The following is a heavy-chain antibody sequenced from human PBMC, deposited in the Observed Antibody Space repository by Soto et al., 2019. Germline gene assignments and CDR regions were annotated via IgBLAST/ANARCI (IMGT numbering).Heavy chain of an antibody. J-gene: IGHJ4*02. D-gene: IGHD2-15*01. CDR1: GGTFSSYA. Sequence: QVQLVQSGAEVKKPGSSVKVSCKASGGTFSSYAISWVRQAPGQGLEWMGGIIPIFGIANYAQKFQGRVTITADESTSTAYMELSSLRSEDTAVYYCARGGPCSGGSCYTRYDYWGQGTLVTVSS. CDR3: ARGGPCSGGSCYTRYDY. V-gene: IGHV1-69*12. CDR2: IIPIFGIA.